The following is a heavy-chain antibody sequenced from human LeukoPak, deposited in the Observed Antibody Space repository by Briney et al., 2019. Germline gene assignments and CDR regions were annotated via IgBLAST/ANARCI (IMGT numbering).Heavy chain of an antibody. D-gene: IGHD4-11*01. J-gene: IGHJ5*02. Sequence: PSETLSLTCTVSGGSISSYYWSWIRQPPGKGLEWIGYIYYGGSTNYNPSLKSRVTISVDTSKNQFSLKLSSVTAADTAVYYCARDNTVTHDGWFDPWGQGTLVTVSS. CDR1: GGSISSYY. V-gene: IGHV4-59*01. CDR2: IYYGGST. CDR3: ARDNTVTHDGWFDP.